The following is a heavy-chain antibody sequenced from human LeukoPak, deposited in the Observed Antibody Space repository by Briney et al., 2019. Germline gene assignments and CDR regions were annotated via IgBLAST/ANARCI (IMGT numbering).Heavy chain of an antibody. V-gene: IGHV1-2*02. D-gene: IGHD1-14*01. Sequence: ASVKVSCKASGYTFTGYYMHWVRRAPGQGLEWMGWINPNSGGTTYAQKFQGRITMTRDTSISTAYMELSRLRSDDTAVYYCARYLPTPGDDFDFWGQGTMVTVSS. CDR1: GYTFTGYY. J-gene: IGHJ3*01. CDR3: ARYLPTPGDDFDF. CDR2: INPNSGGT.